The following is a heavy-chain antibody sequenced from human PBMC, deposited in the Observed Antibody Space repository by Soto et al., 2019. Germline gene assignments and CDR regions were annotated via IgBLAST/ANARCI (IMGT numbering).Heavy chain of an antibody. D-gene: IGHD4-17*01. CDR2: IYYSGST. Sequence: QLQLQESGPGLVKPSETLSLTCTVSGGSFSSSSYYWGWIRQPPGKGLEWIGSIYYSGSTYYNPSLKSRVTISVDTSKGQFSLKLSSVTAEDTAVYYCARHRKYDDYVWNYFDYWGQGTLVTVSS. J-gene: IGHJ4*02. CDR1: GGSFSSSSYY. V-gene: IGHV4-39*01. CDR3: ARHRKYDDYVWNYFDY.